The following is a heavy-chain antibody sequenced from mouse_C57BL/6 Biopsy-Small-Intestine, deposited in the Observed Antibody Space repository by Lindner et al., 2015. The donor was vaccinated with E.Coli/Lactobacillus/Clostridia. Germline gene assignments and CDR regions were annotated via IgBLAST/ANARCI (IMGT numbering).Heavy chain of an antibody. CDR3: ARGGYGVYHFDY. CDR2: IYPRNGNT. Sequence: VQLQESGAELARPGASVKLSCKASGYTFISYGISWVKQRTGQGLEWIGEIYPRNGNTYYNEKFKGKATLTADKSSSTAYMELRSLTSEDSAVYFCARGGYGVYHFDYWGQGTTLTVSS. D-gene: IGHD3-1*01. CDR1: GYTFISYG. V-gene: IGHV1-81*01. J-gene: IGHJ2*01.